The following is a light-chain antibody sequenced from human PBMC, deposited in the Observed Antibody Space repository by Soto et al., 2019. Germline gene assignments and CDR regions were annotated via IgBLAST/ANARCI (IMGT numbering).Light chain of an antibody. CDR1: QGISMY. Sequence: IQMTQSPSSLSASVVDRVTITCLASQGISMYLAWYQQKPGKVPKLLLYAAYTVQSGVPSRFSGSGSGTECTLTIRSLQPEDVATNYCQMDNSAPPHTFGGGTKVELK. V-gene: IGKV1-27*01. CDR2: AAY. J-gene: IGKJ4*01. CDR3: QMDNSAPPHT.